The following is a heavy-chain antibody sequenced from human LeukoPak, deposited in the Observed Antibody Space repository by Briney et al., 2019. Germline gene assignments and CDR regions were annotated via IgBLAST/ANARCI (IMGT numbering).Heavy chain of an antibody. CDR3: ARNPGTQAQFMVRGVIIPFDP. D-gene: IGHD3-10*01. CDR1: GYTFTSYG. CDR2: ISAYNGNT. V-gene: IGHV1-18*04. J-gene: IGHJ5*02. Sequence: ASVKVSCKASGYTFTSYGISWVRQAPGQGLEWMGWISAYNGNTNYAQKLQGRVTMTTDTSTSTAYMELRSLRSDDTAVYYCARNPGTQAQFMVRGVIIPFDPRGQGTLVTVSS.